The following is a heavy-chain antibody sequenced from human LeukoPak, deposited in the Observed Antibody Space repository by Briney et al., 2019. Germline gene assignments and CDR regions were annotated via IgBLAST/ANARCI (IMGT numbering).Heavy chain of an antibody. V-gene: IGHV1-2*02. Sequence: ASVKVSCKASGYTFTGYYMHWVRQAPGQGLEWMGWINPNSGGTNYAQKFQGRVTMTRDTSISTAYMELSRLRSDDTAVYYCASSYTRLWLHFQHWGQGTLVTVSS. CDR1: GYTFTGYY. J-gene: IGHJ1*01. CDR3: ASSYTRLWLHFQH. D-gene: IGHD5-18*01. CDR2: INPNSGGT.